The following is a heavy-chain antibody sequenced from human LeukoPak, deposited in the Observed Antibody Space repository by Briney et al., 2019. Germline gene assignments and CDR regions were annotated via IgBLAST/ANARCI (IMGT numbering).Heavy chain of an antibody. CDR3: ARRRLGVYNWFDP. Sequence: ASVKVSCKTSGYTFTSYGIIWVRQAPGQGLEWMGWISGYNDNTKYTQKLQGRVTMTTDTSTSTAYMELRSLRSDDTAVYYCARRRLGVYNWFDPWGQGTLVTVSS. J-gene: IGHJ5*02. CDR2: ISGYNDNT. CDR1: GYTFTSYG. D-gene: IGHD3-16*01. V-gene: IGHV1-18*01.